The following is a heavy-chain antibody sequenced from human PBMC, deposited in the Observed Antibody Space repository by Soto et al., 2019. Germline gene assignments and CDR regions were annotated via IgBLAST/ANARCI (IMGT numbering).Heavy chain of an antibody. CDR1: GGSITSSSYY. D-gene: IGHD3-3*01. CDR2: IFHGGST. CDR3: ARRMGYDFWSGYRTFDY. J-gene: IGHJ4*02. Sequence: SETLSLTCPLSGGSITSSSYYWGWIRQPPGKGLEWIGTIFHGGSTYYNPSLKSRVTISVDTSKNQFSLKLSSVTAADTAVYYFARRMGYDFWSGYRTFDYWGQGTLLTVSS. V-gene: IGHV4-39*07.